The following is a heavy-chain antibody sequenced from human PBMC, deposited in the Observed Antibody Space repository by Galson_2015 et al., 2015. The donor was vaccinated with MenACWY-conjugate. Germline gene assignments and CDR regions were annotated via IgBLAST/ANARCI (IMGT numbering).Heavy chain of an antibody. CDR2: FSGSGDSI. D-gene: IGHD3-22*01. V-gene: IGHV3-23*01. Sequence: SLRLSCAASGFTFSSYVMSWVRQAPGKGLEWVSAFSGSGDSIYYADSVKGRFTISRDKSRNTLYLQMNSLRAEDSAVYYCAKGRHYFDSSVYQDAFDIWGQGTIVSVSS. J-gene: IGHJ3*02. CDR3: AKGRHYFDSSVYQDAFDI. CDR1: GFTFSSYV.